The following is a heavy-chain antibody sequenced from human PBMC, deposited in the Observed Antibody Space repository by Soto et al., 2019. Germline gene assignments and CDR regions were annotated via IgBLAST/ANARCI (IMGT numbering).Heavy chain of an antibody. CDR1: GYSFTSYW. D-gene: IGHD6-6*01. CDR2: IYPGDSDT. CDR3: ARLKYSSSSYYNGIDI. Sequence: GESLTISCKGSGYSFTSYWIGWVRQMPGKGLEWMGIIYPGDSDTRYSPSFQGQVTISADKSISTAYLQWSSLKASDTAMYYCARLKYSSSSYYNGIDIWGQGTTVTVSS. J-gene: IGHJ6*02. V-gene: IGHV5-51*01.